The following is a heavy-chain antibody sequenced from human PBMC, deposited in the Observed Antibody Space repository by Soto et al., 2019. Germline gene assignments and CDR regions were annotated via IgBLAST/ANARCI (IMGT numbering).Heavy chain of an antibody. CDR2: ISAYNGNT. D-gene: IGHD1-26*01. CDR1: GYTFTSYG. V-gene: IGHV1-18*01. CDR3: ARDLAKGGGSAGFDY. Sequence: GASVKVSCKASGYTFTSYGISWVRQAPGQGLEWMGWISAYNGNTNYPQKFQGRVTMTWDTSISTAYMALTRLRSDDTAVYYCARDLAKGGGSAGFDYWGQGTLVTVSS. J-gene: IGHJ4*02.